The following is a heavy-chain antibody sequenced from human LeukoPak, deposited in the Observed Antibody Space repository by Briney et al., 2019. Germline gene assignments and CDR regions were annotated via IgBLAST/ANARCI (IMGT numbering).Heavy chain of an antibody. J-gene: IGHJ4*02. D-gene: IGHD1-7*01. CDR1: GYTFTGYY. CDR2: INPNSGDT. CDR3: ARDGEAYGWNYAFDY. V-gene: IGHV1-2*02. Sequence: ASVKVSCKASGYTFTGYYMHWVRQAPGQGLEWMGWINPNSGDTNYAQKFQGRVTMTRDTSISTAYMELSRLRSDDTAVYYCARDGEAYGWNYAFDYWGQGTLVTVSS.